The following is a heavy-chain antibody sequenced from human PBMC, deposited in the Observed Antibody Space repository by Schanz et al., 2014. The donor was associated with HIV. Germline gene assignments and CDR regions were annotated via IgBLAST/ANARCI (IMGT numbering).Heavy chain of an antibody. CDR3: ASLVGATGLELDY. V-gene: IGHV3-30*03. J-gene: IGHJ4*02. CDR1: GFAFSSSW. D-gene: IGHD1-26*01. CDR2: ISYDGTNK. Sequence: VQLVESGGGLVQPGKSLRLSCAASGFAFSSSWMHWVRQTPGKGLEWVAFISYDGTNKYYADSVKGRFTISRDNSKNTLYLQMSSLRSEDTAVYYCASLVGATGLELDYWGQGTLVTVSS.